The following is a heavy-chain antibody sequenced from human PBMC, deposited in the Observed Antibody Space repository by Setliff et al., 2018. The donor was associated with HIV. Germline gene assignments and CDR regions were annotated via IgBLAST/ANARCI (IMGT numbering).Heavy chain of an antibody. D-gene: IGHD3-22*01. CDR3: ARQSYDSSGYYHDDFDI. J-gene: IGHJ3*02. CDR1: GYTFTSYW. CDR2: IYPVDSDT. Sequence: GESLKISCKGSGYTFTSYWIAWVRQMPGKGLEWMGIIYPVDSDTRYSPSFQGQVTISADKSIRTAYLQWSSLKASDTAMYYCARQSYDSSGYYHDDFDIWGQGTMVTVSS. V-gene: IGHV5-51*01.